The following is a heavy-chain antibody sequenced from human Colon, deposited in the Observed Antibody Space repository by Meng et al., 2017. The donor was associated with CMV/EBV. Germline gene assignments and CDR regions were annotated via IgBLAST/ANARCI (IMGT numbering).Heavy chain of an antibody. CDR3: AREGGAKRFDS. CDR1: GFTFSVYY. Sequence: QVQRVESGGGLVKPGGFLRLVCAASGFTFSVYYILWIRQAPGKGLEWISYISYNSGISTQYIDSVKGRFTISRNDAKNSVYLQMNSLRVEDAAVYYCAREGGAKRFDSWGQGTLVTVSS. D-gene: IGHD1-26*01. V-gene: IGHV3-11*06. J-gene: IGHJ4*02. CDR2: ISYNSGIST.